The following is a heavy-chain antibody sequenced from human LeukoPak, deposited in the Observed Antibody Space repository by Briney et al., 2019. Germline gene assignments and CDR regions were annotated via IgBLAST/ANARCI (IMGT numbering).Heavy chain of an antibody. CDR2: IRYDGSNK. D-gene: IGHD5-18*01. CDR1: GFTFSSYG. Sequence: GGSLRLSCAASGFTFSSYGMHWVRQAPGKGLEWVALIRYDGSNKYYADSVKGRFTISRDNSKNTLYLQMNSLRAEDTAVYYCAKDWDSYGFGPYYFDYWGQGTLVTVSS. V-gene: IGHV3-30*02. J-gene: IGHJ4*02. CDR3: AKDWDSYGFGPYYFDY.